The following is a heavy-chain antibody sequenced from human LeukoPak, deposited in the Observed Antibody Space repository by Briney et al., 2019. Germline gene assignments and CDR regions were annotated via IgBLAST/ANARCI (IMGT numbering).Heavy chain of an antibody. D-gene: IGHD1-26*01. Sequence: GGSLRLSCTASGFTFGDYAMSWFRQAPGKGLEWVGFIRSKAYGGTTEYAASVKGRFTISRDDSKSIAYLQMNSLKTEDTAVYYCTRYIGFTVGATPELDYWGQGTLVTVSS. V-gene: IGHV3-49*03. J-gene: IGHJ4*02. CDR1: GFTFGDYA. CDR3: TRYIGFTVGATPELDY. CDR2: IRSKAYGGTT.